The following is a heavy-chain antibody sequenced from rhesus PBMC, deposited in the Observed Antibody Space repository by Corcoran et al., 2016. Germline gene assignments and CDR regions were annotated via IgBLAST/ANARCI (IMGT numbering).Heavy chain of an antibody. CDR2: ISGSCGST. J-gene: IGHJ5-1*01. D-gene: IGHD6-13*01. V-gene: IGHV4-173*01. CDR3: ARDSSWSNRFDV. CDR1: GGSLSRNY. Sequence: QLQLQESGPGLVTPSETLSLTCAVSGGSLSRNYWRWIRQPPGKGLEWIGRISGSCGSTDYNPSLKSRVTISTDTSKNQFSLKLSSVTAADTAVYYCARDSSWSNRFDVWGPGVLVTVSS.